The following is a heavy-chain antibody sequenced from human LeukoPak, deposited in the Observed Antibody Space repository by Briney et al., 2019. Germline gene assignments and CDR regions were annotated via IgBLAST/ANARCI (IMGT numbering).Heavy chain of an antibody. CDR3: ARGYDSSAYYPFNY. D-gene: IGHD3-22*01. CDR1: GGSISSYY. V-gene: IGHV4-59*01. Sequence: SETLSLTCTVSGGSISSYYWSWIRQSPGRGLEWIGYISDSGSTNYNPSLKSRVTISVDTSKNQFSLMLSSVTAADTAVYYCARGYDSSAYYPFNYWGQGTLVTVSS. CDR2: ISDSGST. J-gene: IGHJ4*02.